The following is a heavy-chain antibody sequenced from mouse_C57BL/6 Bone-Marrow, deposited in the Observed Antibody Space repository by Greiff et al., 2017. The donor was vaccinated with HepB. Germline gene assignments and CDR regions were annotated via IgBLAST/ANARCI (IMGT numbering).Heavy chain of an antibody. CDR2: ISSGGSYT. CDR3: AIFLDY. Sequence: DVKLVESGGDLVKPGGSLKLSCAASGFTFSSYGMSWVRQTPDKRLEWVATISSGGSYTYYPDSVKGRFTISRDNAKNTLYLQMSSLKSEDTAMYYCAIFLDYWGQGTTLTVSS. J-gene: IGHJ2*01. V-gene: IGHV5-6*02. CDR1: GFTFSSYG.